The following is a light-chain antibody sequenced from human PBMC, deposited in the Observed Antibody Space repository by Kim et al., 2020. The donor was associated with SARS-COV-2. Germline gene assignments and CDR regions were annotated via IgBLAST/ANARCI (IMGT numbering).Light chain of an antibody. CDR2: GTS. V-gene: IGKV3-20*01. CDR1: QSVTNNS. Sequence: EIVLTQSPGTLSLSPGERATLSCRASQSVTNNSLAWYQHKPGQAPRLLIYGTSSRAAGIPNRFSGSGSGTDFTLIISSLGPEDFAVYYCQQFAGSPWTFGQGTKVDIK. J-gene: IGKJ1*01. CDR3: QQFAGSPWT.